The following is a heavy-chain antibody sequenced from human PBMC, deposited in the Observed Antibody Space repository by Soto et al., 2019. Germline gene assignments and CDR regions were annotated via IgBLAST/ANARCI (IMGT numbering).Heavy chain of an antibody. V-gene: IGHV4-61*01. J-gene: IGHJ4*02. CDR3: ASLYYDFWSGYFVDY. D-gene: IGHD3-3*01. CDR1: GGSVSSGSYY. CDR2: IYYSGST. Sequence: SETLSLTCTVSGGSVSSGSYYWSWIRQPPGKGLEWIGYIYYSGSTNYNPSPKSRVTISVDTSKNQFSLKLSSVTAADTAVYYCASLYYDFWSGYFVDYWGQGTLVTVSS.